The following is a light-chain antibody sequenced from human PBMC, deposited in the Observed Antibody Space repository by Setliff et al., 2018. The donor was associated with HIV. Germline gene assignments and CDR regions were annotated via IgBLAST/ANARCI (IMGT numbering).Light chain of an antibody. V-gene: IGLV2-14*01. CDR1: TSDVGGYNY. CDR2: EVR. CDR3: SSYAITKTVP. Sequence: QSVLTQPASVSGSPGQSITISCTGTTSDVGGYNYVSWYQQHPGKAPKLIIYEVRNRPSGVSNRFSGSKSGNTASLTISGLQAEDEADYYCSSYAITKTVPFGTGTKVTVL. J-gene: IGLJ1*01.